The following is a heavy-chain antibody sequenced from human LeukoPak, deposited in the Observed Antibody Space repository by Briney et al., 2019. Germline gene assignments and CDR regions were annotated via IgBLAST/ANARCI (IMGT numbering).Heavy chain of an antibody. Sequence: SETLSLTCTVSGGSISSYYWSWIRQPPGKGLEWIGYIYYSGSTNYNPSLKSRVTISVDTSKNQFSLKLCSVTAADTAVYYCARDTARLTAFDIWGQGTMVTVSS. CDR2: IYYSGST. CDR3: ARDTARLTAFDI. CDR1: GGSISSYY. V-gene: IGHV4-59*01. J-gene: IGHJ3*02. D-gene: IGHD4/OR15-4a*01.